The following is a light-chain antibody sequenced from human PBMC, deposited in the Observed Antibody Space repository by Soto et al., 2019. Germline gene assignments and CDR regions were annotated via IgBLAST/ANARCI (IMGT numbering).Light chain of an antibody. CDR1: QSVSSSY. Sequence: EIVLTQSPGTLSLSPGERATLSCRASQSVSSSYLAWYHQKPGQAPRLLIYGASSRATGIPDRLSGSGSGTDFTLTISRLEPEYFAVYYCQQYGSSPWTFGKGTKVEIK. J-gene: IGKJ1*01. CDR2: GAS. CDR3: QQYGSSPWT. V-gene: IGKV3-20*01.